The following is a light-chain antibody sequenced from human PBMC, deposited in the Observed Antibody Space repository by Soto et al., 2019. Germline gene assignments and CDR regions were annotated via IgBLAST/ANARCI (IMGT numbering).Light chain of an antibody. CDR1: SSDVGGYDR. V-gene: IGLV2-8*01. CDR3: SSYAGSNNLV. J-gene: IGLJ2*01. Sequence: QSALTQPPSASGSPGQSVTISCTGTSSDVGGYDRVSWYQQYPGKVPKLMIYEVSKRPSGVPDRFSASKSGNTASLTVSGLQTEDEADYYCSSYAGSNNLVFGGGTKLTVL. CDR2: EVS.